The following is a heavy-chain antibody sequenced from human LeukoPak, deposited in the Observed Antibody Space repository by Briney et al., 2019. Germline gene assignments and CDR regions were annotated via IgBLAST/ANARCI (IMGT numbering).Heavy chain of an antibody. J-gene: IGHJ4*02. CDR3: ARVSYDFWSGYYSGGSRYFDY. Sequence: SETLSLTCAVYGGSFSGYYWSWIRQPPGKGLEWIGEINHSGSTNYNPSLKSRVTISVDTSKNQFSLKLSSVTAADTAVYYCARVSYDFWSGYYSGGSRYFDYWGQGTLVTVSS. CDR1: GGSFSGYY. D-gene: IGHD3-3*01. V-gene: IGHV4-34*09. CDR2: INHSGST.